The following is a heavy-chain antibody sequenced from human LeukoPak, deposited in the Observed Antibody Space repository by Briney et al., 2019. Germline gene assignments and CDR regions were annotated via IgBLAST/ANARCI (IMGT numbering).Heavy chain of an antibody. V-gene: IGHV3-48*02. CDR1: GFTFSSYS. CDR3: ARYCSGGSCYCPWTFDY. D-gene: IGHD2-15*01. CDR2: ISSSSSTI. J-gene: IGHJ4*02. Sequence: AGGSLRLSCAASGFTFSSYSINWVRQAPGKGLEWVSYISSSSSTIYYVDSVKGRFTISRDKAKNSLYPQMNSLRDEDTAVYYCARYCSGGSCYCPWTFDYWAREPWSPSPQ.